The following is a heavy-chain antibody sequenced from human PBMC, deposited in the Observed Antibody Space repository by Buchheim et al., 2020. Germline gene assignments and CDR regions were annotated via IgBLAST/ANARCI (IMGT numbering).Heavy chain of an antibody. CDR2: SSGSGIST. J-gene: IGHJ4*02. Sequence: EVQLLESGGDLVQPGGSLRLSCAASGFTFSSYAMSWVRQAPGKGLEWVSVSSGSGISTNYADSVKGRFTISRDNSKNTLYLQMNSLRAEDTAVYYCAKLGSSGYYLFDYWGQGTL. CDR1: GFTFSSYA. CDR3: AKLGSSGYYLFDY. V-gene: IGHV3-23*01. D-gene: IGHD3-22*01.